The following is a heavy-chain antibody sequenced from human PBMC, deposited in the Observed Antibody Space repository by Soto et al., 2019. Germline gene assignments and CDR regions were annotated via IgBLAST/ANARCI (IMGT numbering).Heavy chain of an antibody. J-gene: IGHJ4*02. CDR1: GFSFIKYG. CDR2: MSDDGSKK. CDR3: AKELRETGGYYFDC. V-gene: IGHV3-30*18. Sequence: QVQLVESGGGVVQPGRSLRLSCAASGFSFIKYGMHWVRQAPGKGLEWVAEMSDDGSKKYYGDSVKGRFTISRDNSKNTLYLLMDSLRPEDTAMYYCAKELRETGGYYFDCWGQGTLVTVSS. D-gene: IGHD3-16*01.